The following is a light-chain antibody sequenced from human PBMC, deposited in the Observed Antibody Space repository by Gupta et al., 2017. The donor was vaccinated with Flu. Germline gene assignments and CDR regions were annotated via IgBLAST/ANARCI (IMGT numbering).Light chain of an antibody. J-gene: IGKJ3*01. Sequence: PSSLSASVGDRVTITSRASQRISNRLHWYQQKPGKAPNLLIFTASRVQSGVPSRFSGSGSGTDFTLIISGLQPEDFATYYCQQSDSTPETFGHGTKVDIK. CDR1: QRISNR. CDR2: TAS. CDR3: QQSDSTPET. V-gene: IGKV1-39*01.